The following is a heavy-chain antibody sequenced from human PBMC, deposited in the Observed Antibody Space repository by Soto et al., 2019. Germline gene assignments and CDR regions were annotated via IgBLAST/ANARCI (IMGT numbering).Heavy chain of an antibody. Sequence: QVQLVQSGAEVKKPGASVKVSCKASGYTFTSYGISWVRQAPGQGLERMGWISAYNGNTNYAQKLQGRVTMTTDTSTSTAYMELRSLRSDDTAVYYCARDRDDYGDYVDRGPVAFDIWGQGTMVTVSS. CDR2: ISAYNGNT. J-gene: IGHJ3*02. D-gene: IGHD4-17*01. CDR3: ARDRDDYGDYVDRGPVAFDI. CDR1: GYTFTSYG. V-gene: IGHV1-18*04.